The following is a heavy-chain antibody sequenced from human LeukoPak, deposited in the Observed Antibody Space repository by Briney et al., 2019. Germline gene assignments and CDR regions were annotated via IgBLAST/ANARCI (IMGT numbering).Heavy chain of an antibody. Sequence: SVKVSCKASGGTFSRFTISWVRQAPGQGFEWMGGITPIFGIANFAQKFQGRVSITADESTSTAFMELSSLRSEDTAVYYCAREWGLESSGYYYAYWGQGTLVTVSS. CDR3: AREWGLESSGYYYAY. CDR2: ITPIFGIA. V-gene: IGHV1-69*13. J-gene: IGHJ4*02. D-gene: IGHD3-22*01. CDR1: GGTFSRFT.